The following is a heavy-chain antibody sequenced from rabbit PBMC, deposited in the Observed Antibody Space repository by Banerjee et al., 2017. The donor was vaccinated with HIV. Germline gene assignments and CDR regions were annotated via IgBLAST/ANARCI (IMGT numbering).Heavy chain of an antibody. CDR2: IYTSTGNT. V-gene: IGHV1S45*01. J-gene: IGHJ3*01. D-gene: IGHD3-1*01. CDR1: GFDFSSYYM. Sequence: QEQLKETGGGLVQPGGSLTLSCKASGFDFSSYYMSWVRQAPGKGLEWIACIYTSTGNTVYASWAKGRFTISKPSSPTVTLQMPSLTAADTATYCCAREFGFWGPGSLVTV. CDR3: AREFGF.